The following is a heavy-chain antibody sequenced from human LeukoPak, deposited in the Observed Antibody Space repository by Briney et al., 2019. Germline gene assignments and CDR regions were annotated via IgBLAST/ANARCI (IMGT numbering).Heavy chain of an antibody. CDR2: IYHTGST. V-gene: IGHV4-4*02. D-gene: IGHD2-2*02. Sequence: SETLSLTCAVSGASISGTNWWTWVRQTPGKGLEWIGDIYHTGSTNYNPSLKSRVTILSDTSKNFFSLILTSVTAADTAVYYCARRVGYCSSTSCYIRLRAEYYYYYMDVWGKGTTVTVSS. CDR3: ARRVGYCSSTSCYIRLRAEYYYYYMDV. J-gene: IGHJ6*03. CDR1: GASISGTNW.